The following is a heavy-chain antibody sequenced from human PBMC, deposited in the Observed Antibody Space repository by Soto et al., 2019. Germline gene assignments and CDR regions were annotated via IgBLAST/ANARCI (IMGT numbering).Heavy chain of an antibody. CDR1: GGTFSSYT. CDR2: IIPILGIA. V-gene: IGHV1-69*02. J-gene: IGHJ6*02. Sequence: QVQLVQSGAEVKKPGSSVKVSCKASGGTFSSYTISWVRQAPGQGLEWMGRIIPILGIANYAQKFQGRVTITADKSTSTASMELSSLGSEDTAVYYCARAPRPVRGPYYYYGMDVWGQGTTVTVSS. CDR3: ARAPRPVRGPYYYYGMDV.